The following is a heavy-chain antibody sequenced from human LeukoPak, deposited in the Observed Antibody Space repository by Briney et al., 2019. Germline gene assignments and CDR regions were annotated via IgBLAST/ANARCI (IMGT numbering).Heavy chain of an antibody. V-gene: IGHV1-2*02. CDR1: GYTFTGYY. Sequence: ASVKVSCKASGYTFTGYYMHWVRQAPGQGLEWMGFINPNSCDTNYAQKFQGRVTMTRDTSISTAYMELKKLRSGETAVYLCARTYYYDSNGHLPSWGQGTTVTVSS. CDR2: INPNSCDT. CDR3: ARTYYYDSNGHLPS. D-gene: IGHD3-22*01. J-gene: IGHJ6*02.